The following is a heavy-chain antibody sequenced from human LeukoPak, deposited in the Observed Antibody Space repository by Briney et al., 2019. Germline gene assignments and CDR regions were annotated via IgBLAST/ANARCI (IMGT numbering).Heavy chain of an antibody. V-gene: IGHV1-18*01. Sequence: GASVKVSCKASGYTFTGYGISWVRQAPGQGLEWMGWISAYNGNTNYAQKLQGRVTMTTDTSTSTAYMELRSLRSDDTAAYYCAAVTEPNYYYYGMDVWGQGTTVTVSS. J-gene: IGHJ6*02. CDR2: ISAYNGNT. CDR3: AAVTEPNYYYYGMDV. CDR1: GYTFTGYG. D-gene: IGHD4-17*01.